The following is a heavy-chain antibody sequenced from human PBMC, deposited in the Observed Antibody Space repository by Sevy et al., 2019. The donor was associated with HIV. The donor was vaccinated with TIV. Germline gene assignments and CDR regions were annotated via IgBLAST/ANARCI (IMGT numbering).Heavy chain of an antibody. J-gene: IGHJ6*02. D-gene: IGHD2-2*01. CDR2: LDYSGST. Sequence: SETLSLTCTVSGGSISSYYWIWIRQPPGKGLEWIGYLDYSGSTNYNPTVKGRVSISVDTSKNPIALKMTSVTAADTAVYYCARAGGSTDCGMDVWGQGTTVTVSS. V-gene: IGHV4-59*13. CDR3: ARAGGSTDCGMDV. CDR1: GGSISSYY.